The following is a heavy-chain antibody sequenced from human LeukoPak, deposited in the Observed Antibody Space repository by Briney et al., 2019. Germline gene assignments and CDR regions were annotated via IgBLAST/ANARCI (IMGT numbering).Heavy chain of an antibody. CDR2: INHSGST. CDR3: ARSRIPAPGPTH. D-gene: IGHD6-13*01. CDR1: SGSFSGYS. Sequence: SETLSLTCAVYSGSFSGYSWNWIRQPPGKGLEWIGEINHSGSTHHNPSLNSRVTISVDPSKNQFSLKLSSVTAADTAVYYCARSRIPAPGPTHWGQGTLVTVSS. J-gene: IGHJ4*02. V-gene: IGHV4-34*01.